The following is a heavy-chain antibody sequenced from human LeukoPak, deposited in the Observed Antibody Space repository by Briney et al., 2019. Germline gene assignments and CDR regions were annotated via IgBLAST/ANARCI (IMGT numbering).Heavy chain of an antibody. V-gene: IGHV3-53*01. CDR3: ARGGSYLSAFDI. D-gene: IGHD1-26*01. J-gene: IGHJ3*02. CDR1: GFTVSSNY. Sequence: GGSLRLSCAASGFTVSSNYMSWVRQAPGKGLEWVSIIYSGGSTFYADSVKGRFTISRDSSKNTLYLQMNSLRAEDTAVYYCARGGSYLSAFDIWGQGTMVTVSS. CDR2: IYSGGST.